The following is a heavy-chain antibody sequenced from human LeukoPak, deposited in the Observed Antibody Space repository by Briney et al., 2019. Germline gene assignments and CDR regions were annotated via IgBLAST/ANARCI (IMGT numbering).Heavy chain of an antibody. D-gene: IGHD1-14*01. CDR2: INWNSDSI. CDR1: GFTFDAYA. CDR3: ASINRGMNFDS. Sequence: GGSLRLSCAASGFTFDAYAMHWVRQAPGKGLEWVSGINWNSDSIGYADSVKGRFTISRDNTKNSLFLQVNSLRAEDTALYYCASINRGMNFDSWGQGTLVTVSS. J-gene: IGHJ4*02. V-gene: IGHV3-9*01.